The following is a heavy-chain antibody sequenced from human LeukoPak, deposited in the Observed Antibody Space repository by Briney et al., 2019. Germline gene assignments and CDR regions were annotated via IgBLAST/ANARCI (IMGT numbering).Heavy chain of an antibody. V-gene: IGHV4-59*01. D-gene: IGHD3-3*01. CDR2: IYYSGST. J-gene: IGHJ4*02. CDR3: ARERHYDFWSGYQRGVYYFDY. CDR1: GGSISSYY. Sequence: SETLSLTCTVSGGSISSYYWSWIRQPPGKGLEWIGYIYYSGSTNYNPSPKSRVTISVDTSKNQFSLKLSSVTAADTAVYYCARERHYDFWSGYQRGVYYFDYWGQGTLVTVSS.